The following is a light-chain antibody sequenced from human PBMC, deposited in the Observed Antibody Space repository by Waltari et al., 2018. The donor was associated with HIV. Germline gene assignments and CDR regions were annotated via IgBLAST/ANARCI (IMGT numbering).Light chain of an antibody. J-gene: IGKJ1*01. CDR1: QTINTF. CDR2: DST. Sequence: DIQMTQSPSSLSASVRDRVTITCRASQTINTFLNWYQQQPGKAPKVLIYDSTSLERGVPGRFRGSGSGTDFTLDIIGLEAEDFATYFCQQSYITPWTFGQGTKIEI. CDR3: QQSYITPWT. V-gene: IGKV1-39*01.